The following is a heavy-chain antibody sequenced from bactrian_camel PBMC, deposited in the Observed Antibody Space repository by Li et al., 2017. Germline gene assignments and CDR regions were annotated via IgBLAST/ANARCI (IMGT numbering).Heavy chain of an antibody. J-gene: IGHJ4*01. Sequence: QLVESGGGSVQAGGSLRLSCAVSGNTYRRYCLGWFRQVPGKEREGVAVLYSGMGREDYVDSVKARFTISRDNAQNALYLQMNNLQAEGTAMYFCAADVANTAIGRGGRWARLRDVDWNYWGQGTQVTVS. D-gene: IGHD8*01. CDR1: GNTYRRYC. CDR3: AADVANTAIGRGGRWARLRDVDWNY. V-gene: IGHV3S28*01. CDR2: LYSGMGRE.